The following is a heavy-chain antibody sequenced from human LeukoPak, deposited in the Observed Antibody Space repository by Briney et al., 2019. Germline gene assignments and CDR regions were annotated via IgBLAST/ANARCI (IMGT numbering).Heavy chain of an antibody. V-gene: IGHV3-15*01. CDR2: IKSKTDGGTT. CDR1: GFTFSNYA. J-gene: IGHJ3*02. CDR3: TTGATTSIDAFDI. Sequence: PGGSLRLSCAASGFTFSNYAMTWVRQAPGKGLEWVGRIKSKTDGGTTDYAAPVKGRFTISRDDSKNTLYLQMNSLKTEDTAVYYCTTGATTSIDAFDIWGQGTMVTVSS. D-gene: IGHD1-26*01.